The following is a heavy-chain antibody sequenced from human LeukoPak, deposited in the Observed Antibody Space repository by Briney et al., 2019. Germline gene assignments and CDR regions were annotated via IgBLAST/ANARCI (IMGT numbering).Heavy chain of an antibody. CDR3: ARGSGADIVVVPAAIFDY. V-gene: IGHV4-4*07. CDR1: GGSISSYY. Sequence: PSETLSLTCTVSGGSISSYYWSWIRQPAGKGLEWIGRIYTSGSTNYNPSLKSRVTMSVDTSKNQFSLKLSSVTAADTAVYYCARGSGADIVVVPAAIFDYWGQGTLVTVSS. J-gene: IGHJ4*02. D-gene: IGHD2-2*02. CDR2: IYTSGST.